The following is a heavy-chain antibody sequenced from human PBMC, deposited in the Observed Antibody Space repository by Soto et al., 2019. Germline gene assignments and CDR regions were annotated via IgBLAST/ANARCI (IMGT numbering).Heavy chain of an antibody. V-gene: IGHV4-59*01. CDR2: IYYSGST. CDR1: GGSISSYY. CDR3: ASSRELRQLVGSYYYYGMDV. J-gene: IGHJ6*02. Sequence: PSETLSLTCTVSGGSISSYYWNWIRQPPEKGLEWIGCIYYSGSTNYNPSLKSRVTIPVDTSTNQFSLKLSSVTAADTAVDYCASSRELRQLVGSYYYYGMDVWGQGSTVTVSS. D-gene: IGHD1-26*01.